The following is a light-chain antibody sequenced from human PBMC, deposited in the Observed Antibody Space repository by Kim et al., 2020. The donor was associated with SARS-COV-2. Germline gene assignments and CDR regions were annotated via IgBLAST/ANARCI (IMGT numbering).Light chain of an antibody. J-gene: IGLJ2*01. CDR2: YDS. CDR1: AVGSYG. Sequence: APGRTASIPGGGNAVGSYGVNWYQQRPGQAPVLVSYYDSVRPSGIPERFSGSKSGNTATLTISRSEAGDEADYYCQVWDNGSDHVIFGGGTQLTVL. CDR3: QVWDNGSDHVI. V-gene: IGLV3-21*04.